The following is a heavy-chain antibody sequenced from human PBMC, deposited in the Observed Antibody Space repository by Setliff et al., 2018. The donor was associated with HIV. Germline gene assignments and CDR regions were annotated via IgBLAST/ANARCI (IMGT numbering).Heavy chain of an antibody. CDR3: ARHAAGPDGPSDY. Sequence: SETLSLTCTVSGYSMSSGYYWGWIRQPPGKGLEWIGNVYHTGSTYYNPSLKSRVTISVDTSKNQFSLKLSSVIAADTAVYYCARHAAGPDGPSDYWGQGTLVTVSS. CDR2: VYHTGST. D-gene: IGHD2-2*01. V-gene: IGHV4-38-2*02. J-gene: IGHJ4*02. CDR1: GYSMSSGYY.